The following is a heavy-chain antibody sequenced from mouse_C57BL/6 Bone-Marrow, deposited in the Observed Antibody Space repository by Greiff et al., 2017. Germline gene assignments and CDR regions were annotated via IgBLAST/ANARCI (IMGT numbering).Heavy chain of an antibody. CDR2: IRLKSDNYAT. V-gene: IGHV6-3*01. D-gene: IGHD4-1*01. CDR1: GFTFSNYW. CDR3: TGLLGAY. Sequence: EVKLMESGGGLLQPGGSMKLSCVASGFTFSNYWMNWVRQSPETGLELVAQIRLKSDNYATHYAESVNGRFTISSDDSKSSVYLPMNNLRAEDTGIYYCTGLLGAYWGQGTLVTVSA. J-gene: IGHJ3*01.